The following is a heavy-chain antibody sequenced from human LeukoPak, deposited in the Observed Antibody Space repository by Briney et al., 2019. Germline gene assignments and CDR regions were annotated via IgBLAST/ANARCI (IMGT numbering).Heavy chain of an antibody. D-gene: IGHD4-23*01. V-gene: IGHV3-23*01. CDR1: GFTFSSYA. J-gene: IGHJ4*02. CDR2: IGRYGGDI. Sequence: GGSLRLSCAASGFTFSSYAMTWFRQAPGKGLEWVSVIGRYGGDIHYADSVEGRFTISRDNSKNTLYLQMNSLRVEDTAIYYCAKYAPPTTVVTRFFDSWGQGTLVTVSS. CDR3: AKYAPPTTVVTRFFDS.